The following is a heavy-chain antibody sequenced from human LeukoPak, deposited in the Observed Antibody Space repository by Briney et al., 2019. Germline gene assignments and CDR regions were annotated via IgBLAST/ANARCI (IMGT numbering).Heavy chain of an antibody. J-gene: IGHJ4*02. CDR1: GFTFSTNA. CDR3: AVERSGSSPSD. CDR2: ISYDGDYK. D-gene: IGHD3-3*01. Sequence: GSLRLSCAASGFTFSTNAMHWVRQAPGKGLEWVSVISYDGDYKKYTDSVKGRFTISRDNSKNTLYLQMNSLRAEDTALYYCAVERSGSSPSDWGQGTLVTVSS. V-gene: IGHV3-30-3*01.